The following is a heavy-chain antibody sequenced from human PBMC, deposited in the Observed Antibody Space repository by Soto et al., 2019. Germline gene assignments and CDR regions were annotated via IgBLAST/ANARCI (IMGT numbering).Heavy chain of an antibody. CDR2: IWYDGSNK. D-gene: IGHD1-26*01. CDR3: ARVPPRGYYYYGMDV. Sequence: GSLRLSCAASGFTFSSYGMHWVRQAPGKGLEWVAVIWYDGSNKYYADSVKGRFTISRDNSKNTLYLQMNSLRAEDTAVYYCARVPPRGYYYYGMDVWGPGPTVTVSS. J-gene: IGHJ6*02. CDR1: GFTFSSYG. V-gene: IGHV3-33*01.